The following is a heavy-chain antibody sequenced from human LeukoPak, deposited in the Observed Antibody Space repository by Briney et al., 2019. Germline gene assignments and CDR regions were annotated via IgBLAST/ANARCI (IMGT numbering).Heavy chain of an antibody. CDR2: IYYSGST. D-gene: IGHD3-16*01. J-gene: IGHJ6*03. V-gene: IGHV4-39*07. CDR1: GGSISSSSYY. Sequence: PSETLSHNCTVSGGSISSSSYYWGWIRQPPGKGLVWIGSIYYSGSTYYNPSLKSRVTITVDTSKNQFSLKLSSVTAADTAVYYWARVRWGGVSRDYYYMDVWGKGTTVTVSS. CDR3: ARVRWGGVSRDYYYMDV.